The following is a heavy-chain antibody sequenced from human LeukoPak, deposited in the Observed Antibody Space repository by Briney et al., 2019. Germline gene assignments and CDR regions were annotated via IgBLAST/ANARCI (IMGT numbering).Heavy chain of an antibody. V-gene: IGHV4-39*01. Sequence: PSEILSLTCTVSGDSISSSNYYWGWIRQPPGKGLEWIASIYYSGNTYYKPSLKSRVTISVDTSKNQFSLKLSSVTAADTAVYFCARGGIYYHFDYWGQGTLVTVSS. CDR3: ARGGIYYHFDY. D-gene: IGHD1-26*01. CDR1: GDSISSSNYY. J-gene: IGHJ4*02. CDR2: IYYSGNT.